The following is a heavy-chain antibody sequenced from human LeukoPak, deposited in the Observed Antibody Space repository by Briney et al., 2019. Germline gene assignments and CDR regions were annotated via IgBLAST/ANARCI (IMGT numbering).Heavy chain of an antibody. Sequence: PGGSLRLSCAACGFTFGDYSMLWVRQAPGKGLEWVSDVSWNRGSMGYADSVKRRFTFSEHNAKHSLHRQMNSLSAEDGALYYCANGYCSRTSCLFDPGGGGPRHTVSS. J-gene: IGHJ5*02. CDR2: VSWNRGSM. CDR1: GFTFGDYS. V-gene: IGHV3-9*01. CDR3: ANGYCSRTSCLFDP. D-gene: IGHD2-2*01.